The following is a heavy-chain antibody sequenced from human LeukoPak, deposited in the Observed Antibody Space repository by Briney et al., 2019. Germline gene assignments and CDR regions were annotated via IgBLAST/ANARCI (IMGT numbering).Heavy chain of an antibody. J-gene: IGHJ4*02. CDR2: IYYSGST. Sequence: SETLSLTCTVSGGSISSSSYYWGWIRQPPGKGLEWIGSIYYSGSTYYNPSLKSRVTISVDRSKNQFSLKLSSVTAADTAVYYCARQDFWSGYYLDYWGQGTLVTVSS. CDR3: ARQDFWSGYYLDY. V-gene: IGHV4-39*07. CDR1: GGSISSSSYY. D-gene: IGHD3-3*01.